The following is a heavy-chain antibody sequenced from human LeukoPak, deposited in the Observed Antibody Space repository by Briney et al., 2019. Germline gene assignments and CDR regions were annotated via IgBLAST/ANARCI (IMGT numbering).Heavy chain of an antibody. CDR1: GFTFTNYP. V-gene: IGHV3-64*02. J-gene: IGHJ4*02. CDR3: AKEGRGAVYGYGD. D-gene: IGHD5/OR15-5a*01. Sequence: GGSLRLSCAASGFTFTNYPIHWIRQAPGKGLEFVSAISRDGRTIDYADSVKGRFTISRDNSKNTVYLQMGNLRPEDMAVYYCAKEGRGAVYGYGDWGQGTLVTVSS. CDR2: ISRDGRTI.